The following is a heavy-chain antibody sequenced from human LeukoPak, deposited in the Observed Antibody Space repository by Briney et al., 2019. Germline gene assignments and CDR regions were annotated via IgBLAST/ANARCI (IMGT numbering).Heavy chain of an antibody. CDR1: GFPFSNYA. CDR3: ARYCSGRCPEYHFDY. Sequence: GGSLRLSCAASGFPFSNYAMSWVRQAPGRGLEWVSVISNNGDRTYYADTVKGRFTISRDNSKNTLYLQMNSLRAEDTAVYYCARYCSGRCPEYHFDYWGQGTLVTVSS. V-gene: IGHV3-23*01. J-gene: IGHJ4*02. CDR2: ISNNGDRT. D-gene: IGHD2-15*01.